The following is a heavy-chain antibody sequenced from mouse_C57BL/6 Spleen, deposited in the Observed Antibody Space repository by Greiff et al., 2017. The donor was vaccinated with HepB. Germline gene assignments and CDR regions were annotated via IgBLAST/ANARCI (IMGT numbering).Heavy chain of an antibody. Sequence: VQLQQSGAELARPGASVKLSCKASGYTFTSYGISWVKQRTGQGLEWIGEIYPRSGNTYYNEKFKGKATLTADKSSSTAYMELRSLTSEDSAVYFCARSDWDFAYWGQGTLVTVSA. CDR1: GYTFTSYG. CDR2: IYPRSGNT. J-gene: IGHJ3*01. CDR3: ARSDWDFAY. D-gene: IGHD4-1*01. V-gene: IGHV1-81*01.